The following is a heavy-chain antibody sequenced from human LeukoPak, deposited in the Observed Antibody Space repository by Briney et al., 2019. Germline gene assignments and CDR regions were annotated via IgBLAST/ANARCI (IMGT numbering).Heavy chain of an antibody. Sequence: AGGSLRLSCAASGFTFSSYWMHWVRQAPGKGLVWVSRINSDGSSTSYADSVKGRFTISRDNAKNTLYLQMNSLRAEDTAVYYCARDPRGVGFLVWGSRNDAFDIWGQGTMVTVPS. J-gene: IGHJ3*02. CDR2: INSDGSST. D-gene: IGHD3-16*01. CDR3: ARDPRGVGFLVWGSRNDAFDI. V-gene: IGHV3-74*01. CDR1: GFTFSSYW.